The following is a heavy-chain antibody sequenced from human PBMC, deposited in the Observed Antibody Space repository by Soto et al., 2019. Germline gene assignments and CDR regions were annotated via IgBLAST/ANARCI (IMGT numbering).Heavy chain of an antibody. V-gene: IGHV3-21*01. Sequence: GGSLRLSCAASGFTFSSYSMNWVRQAPGKGLEWVSSISSSSSYIYYADSVKGRFTISRDNAKNSLYLQMNSLRAEDTAVYYCARTGRNVDTAMVSDFDYWGQGTLVTVSS. J-gene: IGHJ4*02. CDR2: ISSSSSYI. CDR1: GFTFSSYS. D-gene: IGHD5-18*01. CDR3: ARTGRNVDTAMVSDFDY.